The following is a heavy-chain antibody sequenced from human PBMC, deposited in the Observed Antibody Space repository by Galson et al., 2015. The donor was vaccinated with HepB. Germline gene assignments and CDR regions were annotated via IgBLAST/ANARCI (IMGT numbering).Heavy chain of an antibody. CDR3: ARGGWEQLVPWFDP. Sequence: SVKVSCKASGGTFSSYAISWVRQAPGQGLEWTGGIIPIFGTANYAQKFQGRVTITADESTSTAYMELSSLRSEDTAVYYCARGGWEQLVPWFDPWGQGTLVTVSS. CDR1: GGTFSSYA. J-gene: IGHJ5*02. V-gene: IGHV1-69*13. CDR2: IIPIFGTA. D-gene: IGHD6-13*01.